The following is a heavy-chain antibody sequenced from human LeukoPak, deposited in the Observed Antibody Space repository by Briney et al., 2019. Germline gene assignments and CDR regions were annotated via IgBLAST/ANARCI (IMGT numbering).Heavy chain of an antibody. Sequence: SDTLSLTCIISGGSISSSTYYWGWIRQPPGKGLEWIGTLSYSGKTYYNPSLKSRVTISVDTSKNQFSLKLSSVTAADTAVYYCARLMVRGVMNQYFDYWGQGTLVTVSS. V-gene: IGHV4-39*07. CDR2: LSYSGKT. CDR1: GGSISSSTYY. D-gene: IGHD3-10*01. CDR3: ARLMVRGVMNQYFDY. J-gene: IGHJ4*02.